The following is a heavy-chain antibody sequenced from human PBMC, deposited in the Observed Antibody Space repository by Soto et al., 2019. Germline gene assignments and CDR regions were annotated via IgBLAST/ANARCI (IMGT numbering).Heavy chain of an antibody. Sequence: GGSLRLSCAASGFTFSSYWMHWVRQAPGKGLVWVSRINSDGSSTSYADSVKGRFTISRDNAKNTLYLQMNSLRAEDTAVYYCARGRLGYYGSGSYTGFDYWGQGTLVTVSS. CDR1: GFTFSSYW. CDR2: INSDGSST. J-gene: IGHJ4*02. D-gene: IGHD3-10*01. V-gene: IGHV3-74*01. CDR3: ARGRLGYYGSGSYTGFDY.